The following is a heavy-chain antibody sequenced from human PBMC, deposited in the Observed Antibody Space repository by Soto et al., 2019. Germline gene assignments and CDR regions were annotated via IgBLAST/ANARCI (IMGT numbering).Heavy chain of an antibody. V-gene: IGHV3-23*01. CDR3: AAQRGHYDILTGSLSRPFDY. D-gene: IGHD3-9*01. Sequence: PGGSLRLSCAASGFTFSNAWMSWVRQAPGKGLEWVSAISGSGGSTYYADSVKGRFTISRDNSKNTLYLQMNSLRAEDTAVYYCAAQRGHYDILTGSLSRPFDYWGQGTLVTVSS. CDR2: ISGSGGST. J-gene: IGHJ4*02. CDR1: GFTFSNAW.